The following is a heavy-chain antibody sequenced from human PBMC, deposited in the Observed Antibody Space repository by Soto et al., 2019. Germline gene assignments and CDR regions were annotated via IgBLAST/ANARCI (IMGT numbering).Heavy chain of an antibody. CDR3: VREDMSGTYCFDA. Sequence: SETLSLTCTVTRGSVSSQTHFWTWIRQPPGKGLEWIGYKYYSGISNYNPSLQSRVTISVDTSKNQFSLRLTSVTAADTAVYFCVREDMSGTYCFDAWGQGALVTVSS. J-gene: IGHJ4*02. D-gene: IGHD1-26*01. CDR2: KYYSGIS. CDR1: RGSVSSQTHF. V-gene: IGHV4-61*01.